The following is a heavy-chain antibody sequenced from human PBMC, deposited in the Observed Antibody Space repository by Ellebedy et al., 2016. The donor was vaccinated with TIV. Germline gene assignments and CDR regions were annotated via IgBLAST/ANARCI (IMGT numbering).Heavy chain of an antibody. CDR2: IVNSGRET. CDR1: GFTLSIAG. V-gene: IGHV3-21*06. CDR3: TRDGSEWSRDY. J-gene: IGHJ4*02. D-gene: IGHD2-8*01. Sequence: GESLKISXAASGFTLSIAGMTWVRQAPGKGLEWVATIVNSGRETYYADPLKGRFTISRDNAMNSLYLQMDSLTVEDTAVYYCTRDGSEWSRDYWGQGTLVTVSS.